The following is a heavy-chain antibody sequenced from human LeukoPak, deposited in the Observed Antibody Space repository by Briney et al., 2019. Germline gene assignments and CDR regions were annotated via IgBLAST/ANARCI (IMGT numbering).Heavy chain of an antibody. Sequence: SGPTLVNPTQTLTLTCTFSGFSFSTNGMGVGWIRQPPGKALEWLALIYWNDDKSYSPSLKSRLTITRDTSKDQVVLTLTNMDPVDTATYYCAHRRVATSPAYFDYWGQGTLVTVSS. D-gene: IGHD5-24*01. J-gene: IGHJ4*02. CDR2: IYWNDDK. CDR3: AHRRVATSPAYFDY. V-gene: IGHV2-5*01. CDR1: GFSFSTNGMG.